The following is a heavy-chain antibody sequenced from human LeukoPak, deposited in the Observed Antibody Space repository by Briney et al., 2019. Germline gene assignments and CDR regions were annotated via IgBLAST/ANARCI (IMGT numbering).Heavy chain of an antibody. J-gene: IGHJ4*02. D-gene: IGHD3-22*01. V-gene: IGHV1-69*04. Sequence: GPSVKLSCKASGGTSNSHAISWVRQAPGQGLEWMGRIIPNLGTTNRAQNFQDSVPLTADKSTNTAYMELTSLTSDDTAVYYCAATNDGGGYQWGDFFDFWGQGTLVTVSS. CDR1: GGTSNSHA. CDR2: IIPNLGTT. CDR3: AATNDGGGYQWGDFFDF.